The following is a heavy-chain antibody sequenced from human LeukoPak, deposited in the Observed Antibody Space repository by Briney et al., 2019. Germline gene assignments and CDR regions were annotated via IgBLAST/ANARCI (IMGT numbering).Heavy chain of an antibody. CDR2: INPNSGGT. Sequence: ASVNVSCKASGYTFTGYYMHWVRQAPGQGLEWMGWINPNSGGTNYAQKFQGRVTMTRDTSISTAYMELSRLRSDDTAVYYCARENYYDSSGYYGGYYYMDVWGKGTTVTVSS. V-gene: IGHV1-2*02. CDR3: ARENYYDSSGYYGGYYYMDV. D-gene: IGHD3-22*01. CDR1: GYTFTGYY. J-gene: IGHJ6*03.